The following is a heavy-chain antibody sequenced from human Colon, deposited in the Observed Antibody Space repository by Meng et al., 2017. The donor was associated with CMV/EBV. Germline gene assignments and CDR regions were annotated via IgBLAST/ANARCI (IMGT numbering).Heavy chain of an antibody. CDR2: IDTTNH. Sequence: QVEVVESGGGVVQPGGSLRHSCGASGFSFSESGIHWLRQAPGKGLEWVSFIDTTNHYYADSVKGRFTISRDDSKRMVYLQMNNLKTEDTAMYFRSNGLLGVQGHWGQGTLVTVSS. D-gene: IGHD3-3*01. CDR1: GFSFSESG. J-gene: IGHJ4*02. CDR3: SNGLLGVQGH. V-gene: IGHV3-30*02.